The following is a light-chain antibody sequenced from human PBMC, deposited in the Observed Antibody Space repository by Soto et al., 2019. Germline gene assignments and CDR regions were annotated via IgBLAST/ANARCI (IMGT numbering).Light chain of an antibody. CDR1: QCISNW. V-gene: IGKV1-12*01. Sequence: MTRWPSVVSASVGVRVNITCLASQCISNWLDWYQQKSGNAPKVVISATFALLSGVPSRFCGIGSVGEIPLTHTSPQPEDFRTYDLPQSKSFPLTFVRGTKVDI. J-gene: IGKJ3*01. CDR2: ATF. CDR3: PQSKSFPLT.